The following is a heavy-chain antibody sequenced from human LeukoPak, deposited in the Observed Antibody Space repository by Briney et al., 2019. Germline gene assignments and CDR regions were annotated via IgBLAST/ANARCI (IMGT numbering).Heavy chain of an antibody. CDR1: GFTFSNYG. D-gene: IGHD6-19*01. J-gene: IGHJ4*02. CDR2: ISSNSLFK. V-gene: IGHV3-21*01. CDR3: ARSIAVTLPDY. Sequence: GGSLRLSCAASGFTFSNYGMQWVRQAPGKGLEWVSAISSNSLFKKYADSVKGRFTISRDNAKNSLYLQMNSLRAEDTAVYYCARSIAVTLPDYWGQGTLVTVSS.